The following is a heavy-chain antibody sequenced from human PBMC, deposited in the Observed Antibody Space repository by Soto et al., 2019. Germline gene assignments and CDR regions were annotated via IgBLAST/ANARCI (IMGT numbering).Heavy chain of an antibody. V-gene: IGHV4-4*07. CDR2: IYTSGST. CDR3: AAGKSSRCTHYNYYGMDV. D-gene: IGHD6-13*01. J-gene: IGHJ6*02. Sequence: SETLSLTCTVSGGSISSYYWSWIRQPAGKGLEWIGRIYTSGSTNYSHSLKSRVTMSVDTSKNQFSLKLSSVTAADTAVYYCAAGKSSRCTHYNYYGMDVWGQGTTVTVSS. CDR1: GGSISSYY.